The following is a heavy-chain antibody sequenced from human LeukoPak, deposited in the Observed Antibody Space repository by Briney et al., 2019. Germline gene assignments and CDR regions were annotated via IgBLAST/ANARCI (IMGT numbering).Heavy chain of an antibody. J-gene: IGHJ4*02. D-gene: IGHD6-19*01. CDR2: IVPVFRTT. CDR1: GGTLSTYA. V-gene: IGHV1-69*05. Sequence: ASVKVSCKVSGGTLSTYAITWVRQAPGQGLEWMGGIVPVFRTTNYEERFHGRVTFTTDESTSTASMELSSLTSEDTAVYYCASPPAGYSSGWFPHWGQGTLVTVSS. CDR3: ASPPAGYSSGWFPH.